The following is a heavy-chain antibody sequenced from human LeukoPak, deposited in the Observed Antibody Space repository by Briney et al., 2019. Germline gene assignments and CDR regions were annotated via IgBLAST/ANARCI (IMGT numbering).Heavy chain of an antibody. D-gene: IGHD6-6*01. CDR2: ISYDGSNK. CDR1: GFTFSSYW. Sequence: GGSLRLSCAASGFTFSSYWMSWVRQAPGKGLEWVAVISYDGSNKYYADSVKGRFTISRDNSKNTLYLQMNSLRAEDTAVYYCAKDLEYSSSFFDYWGQGTLVTVSS. CDR3: AKDLEYSSSFFDY. V-gene: IGHV3-30*18. J-gene: IGHJ4*02.